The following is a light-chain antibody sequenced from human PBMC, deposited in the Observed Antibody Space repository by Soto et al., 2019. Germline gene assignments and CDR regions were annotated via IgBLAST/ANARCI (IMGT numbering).Light chain of an antibody. CDR3: QQYNNCPPA. CDR2: GAY. V-gene: IGKV3-15*01. CDR1: QSVSSN. J-gene: IGKJ2*01. Sequence: EIVMTQSPATLSVSPGERATLSCRASQSVSSNLAWYQQKPGQAPRLLIYGAYTRATGIPARFSGSGSGTEFTLTISSLQSEDFAVYYCQQYNNCPPAFCQGTKLEIK.